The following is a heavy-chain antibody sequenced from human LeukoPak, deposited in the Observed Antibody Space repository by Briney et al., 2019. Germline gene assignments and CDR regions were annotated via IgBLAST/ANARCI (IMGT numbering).Heavy chain of an antibody. Sequence: GGSLRLSCAASGFTFSDFGMTWVRQAPGKGLEWVSFIYSDGNTYYADSVKGRFTLSWDSSRNTLYLQMNSLRVDDTAVYYCAGDTHSSSWYDHWGQGTLVTVSS. CDR3: AGDTHSSSWYDH. D-gene: IGHD6-19*01. CDR1: GFTFSDFG. CDR2: IYSDGNT. J-gene: IGHJ5*02. V-gene: IGHV3-53*01.